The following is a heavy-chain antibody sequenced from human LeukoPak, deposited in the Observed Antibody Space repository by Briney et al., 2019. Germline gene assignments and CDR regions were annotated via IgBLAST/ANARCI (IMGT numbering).Heavy chain of an antibody. D-gene: IGHD2-2*01. Sequence: SETLSLTCAVYGGSFSGYYWSWIRQPPGKGLEWIGEINHSGSTNYNPSLKSRVTISVDTSKKQFSLKLSSVTAADTAVYYCARGFCSSTSCRYYYYYGMDVWGQGTTVTVSS. CDR1: GGSFSGYY. CDR3: ARGFCSSTSCRYYYYYGMDV. J-gene: IGHJ6*02. CDR2: INHSGST. V-gene: IGHV4-34*01.